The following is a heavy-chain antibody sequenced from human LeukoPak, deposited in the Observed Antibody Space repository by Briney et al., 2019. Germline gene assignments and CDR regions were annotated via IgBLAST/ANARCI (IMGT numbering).Heavy chain of an antibody. D-gene: IGHD6-13*01. CDR1: GFSFNSFA. Sequence: PGGSLRLSCAASGFSFNSFAMSWVRQAPGKGLEWVSAISGSGGSTFYADSVKGRFTISRDNSRNTLYLQMNSPRAEDTAVYYCAILPGYSSGWYEVNYWGQGTLVTVSS. J-gene: IGHJ4*02. V-gene: IGHV3-23*01. CDR2: ISGSGGST. CDR3: AILPGYSSGWYEVNY.